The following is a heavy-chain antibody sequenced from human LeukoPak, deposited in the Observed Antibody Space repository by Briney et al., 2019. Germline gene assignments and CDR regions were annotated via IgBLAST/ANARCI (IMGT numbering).Heavy chain of an antibody. V-gene: IGHV3-9*01. D-gene: IGHD1-1*01. CDR1: GFTFDDYA. Sequence: GGSLRLSCAASGFTFDDYAMPWVRQAPGKGLEWVSGISWNSGSIGYADSVKRRFTISRDNAKNSLYLQMNSLRAEDTALYYCAKDPNWKPGNYFDYWGQGTLVTVSS. J-gene: IGHJ4*02. CDR2: ISWNSGSI. CDR3: AKDPNWKPGNYFDY.